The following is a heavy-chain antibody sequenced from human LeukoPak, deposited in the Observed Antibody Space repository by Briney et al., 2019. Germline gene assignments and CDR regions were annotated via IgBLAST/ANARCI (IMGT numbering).Heavy chain of an antibody. CDR2: ISGGGGTT. D-gene: IGHD2-2*02. Sequence: GGSLRLSCAASGFTFSSYAMSWVRQAPGEGLEWVSSISGGGGTTYYPDSVKGQFTISRDNSKNTLYLQMDSLRAEDTAVYYCARARYCSSTNCYKDYWGQGTLVTVSS. CDR3: ARARYCSSTNCYKDY. V-gene: IGHV3-23*01. CDR1: GFTFSSYA. J-gene: IGHJ4*02.